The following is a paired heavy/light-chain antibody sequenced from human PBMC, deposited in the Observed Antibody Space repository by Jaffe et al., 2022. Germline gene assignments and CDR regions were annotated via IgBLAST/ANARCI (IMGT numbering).Heavy chain of an antibody. J-gene: IGHJ5*02. Sequence: EVLLLESGGGLVQPGGSLRLSCAASGFTFSNYAMGWVRQAPGKGLECVSGISNNAGSRYYADSVKGRFTISRDNSKSTLYLQMSSLGAEDTAVYYCVKGQSSCGGSCHPIWSSLRWLDPWGQGTLVTVSS. CDR1: GFTFSNYA. D-gene: IGHD2-15*01. CDR2: ISNNAGSR. V-gene: IGHV3-23*01. CDR3: VKGQSSCGGSCHPIWSSLRWLDP.
Light chain of an antibody. Sequence: QSALTQPASVSGSPGQSITISCTGTSSDVGAYNYVSWYQQHPGKAPKLMIYDVSNRPSGVSNRFSGSKSGNTASLTISGLQADDEADYYCSSYTRTTTLVVFGGGTKLTVL. V-gene: IGLV2-14*01. J-gene: IGLJ2*01. CDR3: SSYTRTTTLVV. CDR2: DVS. CDR1: SSDVGAYNY.